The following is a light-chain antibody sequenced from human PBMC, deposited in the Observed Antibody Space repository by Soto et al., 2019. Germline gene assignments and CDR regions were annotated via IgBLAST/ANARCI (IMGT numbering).Light chain of an antibody. CDR3: QQRYSTPRT. Sequence: DIQMTQSPSSLSASVGDRVTITCRASQSISSYLNLYQQKPGKAPKLLIYAASSLQSGVPSRFRGSGSGTDFTLTISSLQPEDFATYDCQQRYSTPRTFGKGTKVEIK. CDR1: QSISSY. V-gene: IGKV1-39*01. CDR2: AAS. J-gene: IGKJ1*01.